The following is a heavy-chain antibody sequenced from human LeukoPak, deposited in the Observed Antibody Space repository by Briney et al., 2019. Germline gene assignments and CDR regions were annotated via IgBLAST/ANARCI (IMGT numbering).Heavy chain of an antibody. D-gene: IGHD3-22*01. V-gene: IGHV4-39*01. CDR2: IYYSGST. J-gene: IGHJ4*02. CDR3: ARSHLYYSDTSAYYLGYMFDY. CDR1: GGSISSSSYY. Sequence: SETLSLTCTVSGGSISSSSYYWGWIRQPPGKGLEWIGSIYYSGSTYYNPSLKSRVTISVDTSKNQFSLKLSSVTAADTAVYYCARSHLYYSDTSAYYLGYMFDYWGQGTLVTVSS.